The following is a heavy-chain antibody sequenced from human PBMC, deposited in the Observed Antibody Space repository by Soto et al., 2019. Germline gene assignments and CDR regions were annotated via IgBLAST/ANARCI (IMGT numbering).Heavy chain of an antibody. Sequence: GGSLRLSCAASGFTFSSYAMHWVRQAPGKGLEWVAVISYDGSNKYYADSVKGRFTISRDNSKNTLYLQMNSLRAEDTAVYYCARDLNGVQDSGYDYFVHDTAREDNDAFDIWGQGTMVTVSS. CDR2: ISYDGSNK. J-gene: IGHJ3*02. CDR3: ARDLNGVQDSGYDYFVHDTAREDNDAFDI. CDR1: GFTFSSYA. D-gene: IGHD5-12*01. V-gene: IGHV3-30-3*01.